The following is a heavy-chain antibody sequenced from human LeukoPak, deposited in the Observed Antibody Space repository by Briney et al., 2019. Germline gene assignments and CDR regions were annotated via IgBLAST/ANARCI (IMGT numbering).Heavy chain of an antibody. CDR1: GFHFKRYW. Sequence: GGALEISCKGSGFHFKRYWNGRVRQVPGKGLEWMGIIYPGDSETKYSPSFQGQVTISANKSISTAYLQWSSLKASDTAMYYCAGAGSSWYFDYWGQGTLVTVSS. J-gene: IGHJ4*02. V-gene: IGHV5-51*01. D-gene: IGHD6-13*01. CDR2: IYPGDSET. CDR3: AGAGSSWYFDY.